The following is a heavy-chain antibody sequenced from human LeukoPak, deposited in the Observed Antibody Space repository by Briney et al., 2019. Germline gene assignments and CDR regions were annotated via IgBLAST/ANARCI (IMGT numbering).Heavy chain of an antibody. Sequence: SETLSLTCTVSGGSISSYYWSWIRQPPGKGLEWIGYLYYSGSTNYNPSLKSRVTISVDTSKNQFSLKLSSVTAADTAVYYCARAGRYGGSLAYWGQGALVTVSS. CDR2: LYYSGST. D-gene: IGHD2-15*01. J-gene: IGHJ4*02. CDR3: ARAGRYGGSLAY. V-gene: IGHV4-59*01. CDR1: GGSISSYY.